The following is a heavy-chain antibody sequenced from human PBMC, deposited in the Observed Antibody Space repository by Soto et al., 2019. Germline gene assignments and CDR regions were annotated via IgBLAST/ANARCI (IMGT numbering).Heavy chain of an antibody. D-gene: IGHD5-12*01. Sequence: ASVKVSCKASGGTFSSYTISWVRQAPGQGLEWMGRIIPILGIANYAQKFQGRVTITADKSTSTAYMELSSLRSEDTAVYYCARDRRATGRDGYNFDYWGQETLVTVSS. CDR2: IIPILGIA. CDR3: ARDRRATGRDGYNFDY. J-gene: IGHJ4*02. V-gene: IGHV1-69*04. CDR1: GGTFSSYT.